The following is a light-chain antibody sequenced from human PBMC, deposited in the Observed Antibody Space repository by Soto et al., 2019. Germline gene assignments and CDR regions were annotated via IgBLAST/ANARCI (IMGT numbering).Light chain of an antibody. CDR3: QSYDSSLSGSYV. V-gene: IGLV1-40*01. J-gene: IGLJ1*01. Sequence: QPVLTQPPSVSGAPGQRVTISCTGSSSNIGAGYDVHWYQQLPGAAPKLLIYGNTNRPSGVPDRFSGSKSGTSGSLAITGLQAEDEADYYCQSYDSSLSGSYVFGTGTKLTVL. CDR2: GNT. CDR1: SSNIGAGYD.